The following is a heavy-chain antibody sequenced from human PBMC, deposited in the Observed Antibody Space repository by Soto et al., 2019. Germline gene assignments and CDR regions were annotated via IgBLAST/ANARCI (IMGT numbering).Heavy chain of an antibody. CDR1: GASMSNYY. CDR3: VREGDYSDNNGYPLFDY. D-gene: IGHD3-22*01. J-gene: IGHJ4*02. Sequence: QVQLHESGPGLLKPSETLSLTCTVSGASMSNYYWSWIRQPAGKGLEWIGRIFGSGETYYNPSLKSRVILSVDLSKSQFSLELTSVTAADTAVYFCVREGDYSDNNGYPLFDYWGQGTLVTVSP. CDR2: IFGSGET. V-gene: IGHV4-4*07.